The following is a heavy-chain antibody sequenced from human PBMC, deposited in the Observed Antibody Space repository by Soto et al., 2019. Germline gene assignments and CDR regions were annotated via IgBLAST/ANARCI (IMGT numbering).Heavy chain of an antibody. V-gene: IGHV1-18*01. Sequence: QVQLVQSGAEVKNRGASVKVSCKAFGYRFTSYGIGWARQAPGQGLEWMGWINAYNGNTNYAQNFQGRVTLTTDTSTSTDYMELRSLRSNDTSVYYCAMVDVYVPASPQDVWGRGTTVTVSS. CDR1: GYRFTSYG. CDR3: AMVDVYVPASPQDV. CDR2: INAYNGNT. D-gene: IGHD3-16*01. J-gene: IGHJ6*02.